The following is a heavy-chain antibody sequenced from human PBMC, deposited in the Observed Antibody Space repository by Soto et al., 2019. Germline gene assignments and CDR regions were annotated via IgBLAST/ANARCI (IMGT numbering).Heavy chain of an antibody. CDR3: ASYYDSSGRMDY. V-gene: IGHV3-30-3*01. Sequence: QVQLVESGGGVVQPGRSLRLSCADSGFTFSSYAMHWVRQAPGKGLEWVAVISYDGINKYYADSVKGRFTISRDNSKNTLYLQLNSLRAEDTAVYYCASYYDSSGRMDYWGQGTLVTVSS. CDR1: GFTFSSYA. CDR2: ISYDGINK. J-gene: IGHJ4*02. D-gene: IGHD3-22*01.